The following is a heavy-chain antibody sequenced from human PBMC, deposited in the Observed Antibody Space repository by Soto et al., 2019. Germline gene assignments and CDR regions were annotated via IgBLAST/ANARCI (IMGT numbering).Heavy chain of an antibody. CDR2: TYFRSTWFN. CDR3: ARDKRSMAGYYLDY. Sequence: SQTLTLTCAISGNSVSTNSVAGKWIMQSPSRGLEWLGRTYFRSTWFNEYASSVKGRITISPVTSKNHFSLQLNSVTPDESAVSYCARDKRSMAGYYLDYCGQ. CDR1: GNSVSTNSVA. D-gene: IGHD6-19*01. V-gene: IGHV6-1*01. J-gene: IGHJ4*02.